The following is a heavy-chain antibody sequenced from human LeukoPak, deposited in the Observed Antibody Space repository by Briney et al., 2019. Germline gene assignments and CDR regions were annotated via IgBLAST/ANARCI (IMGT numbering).Heavy chain of an antibody. D-gene: IGHD3-10*01. J-gene: IGHJ4*02. CDR3: AKDPSDLGGSGSNNYFDC. CDR2: ITYSSGYT. V-gene: IGHV3-23*01. Sequence: GGSLRLSCAASGFTFSSYDMSWVRQAPGKGLEWVSGITYSSGYTYYADSVKGGFTISRDNSRNTLYLQMNSLRAEDTAVYYCAKDPSDLGGSGSNNYFDCWGQGTLVTVSS. CDR1: GFTFSSYD.